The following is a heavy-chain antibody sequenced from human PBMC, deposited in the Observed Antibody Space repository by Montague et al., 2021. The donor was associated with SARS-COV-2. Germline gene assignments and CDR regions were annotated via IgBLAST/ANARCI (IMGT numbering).Heavy chain of an antibody. V-gene: IGHV3-9*01. CDR3: AQDIGDPYDAFDF. J-gene: IGHJ3*01. CDR1: GFNLGYSL. CDR2: ITWNSGTL. Sequence: SLRLSCAASGFNLGYSLMHWVRQRPGKGLEWVSFITWNSGTLGYADSVRGRFTVSRDNAKNSVYLQMNSLRVDDTGLYFCAQDIGDPYDAFDFWGLGTMVTVSS. D-gene: IGHD3-10*01.